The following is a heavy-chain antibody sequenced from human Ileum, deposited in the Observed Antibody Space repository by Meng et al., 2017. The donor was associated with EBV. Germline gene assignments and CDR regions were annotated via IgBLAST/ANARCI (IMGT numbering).Heavy chain of an antibody. CDR1: GGYDSIDHSF. V-gene: IGHV4-61*01. J-gene: IGHJ4*02. CDR3: AGDPHSGSPH. Sequence: LAPGPVNPTGTLSLTRSVSGGYDSIDHSFWTWIRQPPGKELDWIGYMYYSGNTNYSPPFESRVTISVDTSKNQFSLKLSSVTAADTAVYYCAGDPHSGSPHWGQGTLVTVSS. D-gene: IGHD1-26*01. CDR2: MYYSGNT.